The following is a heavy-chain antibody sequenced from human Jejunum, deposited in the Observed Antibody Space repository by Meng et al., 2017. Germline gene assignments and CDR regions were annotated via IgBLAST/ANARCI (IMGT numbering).Heavy chain of an antibody. J-gene: IGHJ4*01. D-gene: IGHD1-1*01. CDR2: IKPDGNTI. CDR1: GFPFSTYS. V-gene: IGHV3-74*01. Sequence: GESLKISCAASGFPFSTYSMHWVRQAPGKGLVWVSQIKPDGNTITYADSVRGRFTISRDNAKSTLYLEINSLRAEDAAVYYCARDNDWVVWDYWGRGTLVTVS. CDR3: ARDNDWVVWDY.